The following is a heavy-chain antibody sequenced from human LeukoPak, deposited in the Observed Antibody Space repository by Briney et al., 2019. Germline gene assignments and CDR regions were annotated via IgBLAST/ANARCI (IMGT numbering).Heavy chain of an antibody. Sequence: SEALSLTCTVSGGSISGYYWTWIRQPPGKGLEWIGYIYYSGNTKYNPSLKSRLTISVDTSKNQVSLKLSSVTAADTAMYYCARLHPSQSGFSDYWGQGTLVTVSS. CDR2: IYYSGNT. V-gene: IGHV4-59*08. D-gene: IGHD1-26*01. J-gene: IGHJ4*02. CDR3: ARLHPSQSGFSDY. CDR1: GGSISGYY.